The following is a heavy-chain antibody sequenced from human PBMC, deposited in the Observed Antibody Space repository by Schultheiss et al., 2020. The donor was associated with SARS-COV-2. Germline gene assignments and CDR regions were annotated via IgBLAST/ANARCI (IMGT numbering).Heavy chain of an antibody. D-gene: IGHD3-16*01. CDR2: IYYSGST. J-gene: IGHJ4*02. V-gene: IGHV4-39*01. CDR3: ARHTYDMRDPNSYYFDY. CDR1: GGSISSYY. Sequence: SETLSLTCTVSGGSISSYYWGWIRQPPGKGLEWIGSIYYSGSTYYNPSLKSRVTISVDTSKNQFSLKLSSVTAADTAVYYCARHTYDMRDPNSYYFDYWGQGTLVTVSS.